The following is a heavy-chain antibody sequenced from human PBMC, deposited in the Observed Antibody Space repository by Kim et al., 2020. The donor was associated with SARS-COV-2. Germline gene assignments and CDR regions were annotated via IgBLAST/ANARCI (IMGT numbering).Heavy chain of an antibody. CDR3: ARDGYYYGMDV. J-gene: IGHJ6*02. V-gene: IGHV4-4*07. CDR2: LYTNGST. CDR1: GGSISSYD. Sequence: SETLSLTCTVSGGSISSYDWSWIRQPAGKGLEWIGRLYTNGSTKYNPSLKSRVTMSVDTSKNQFSLKLTSVTAADTAVYYCARDGYYYGMDVWGQGTTVTVSS.